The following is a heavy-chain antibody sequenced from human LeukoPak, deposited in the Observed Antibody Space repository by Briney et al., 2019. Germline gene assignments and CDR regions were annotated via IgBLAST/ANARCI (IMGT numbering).Heavy chain of an antibody. CDR3: ARLEVVTYTRSGGVDY. CDR2: INWNGGST. V-gene: IGHV3-20*04. Sequence: GGSLRLSCAASGFTFDDYGMSWVRQAPGKGLEWVSDINWNGGSTGYADSVKGRFTISRDNAKNSLYLQMNSLRAEDTALYYCARLEVVTYTRSGGVDYWGQGTLVTVSS. J-gene: IGHJ4*02. CDR1: GFTFDDYG. D-gene: IGHD3-22*01.